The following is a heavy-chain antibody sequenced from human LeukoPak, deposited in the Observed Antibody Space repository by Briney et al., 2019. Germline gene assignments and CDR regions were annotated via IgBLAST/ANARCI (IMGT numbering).Heavy chain of an antibody. J-gene: IGHJ5*02. D-gene: IGHD6-6*01. V-gene: IGHV1-2*02. CDR2: INPNSGGT. CDR3: AGSGIAARPPENWFDP. Sequence: ASVKVSCKASGYTFTGYYMHWVRQAPGQGLEWMGWINPNSGGTNYAQKFQGRVTMTRDTSISTAYMELSRLRSDDTAVYYCAGSGIAARPPENWFDPWGQGTLVTVSS. CDR1: GYTFTGYY.